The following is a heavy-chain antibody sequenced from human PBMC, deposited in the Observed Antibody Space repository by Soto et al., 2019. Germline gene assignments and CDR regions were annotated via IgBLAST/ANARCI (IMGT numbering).Heavy chain of an antibody. D-gene: IGHD5-12*01. V-gene: IGHV1-69*13. CDR3: ATNEGRDGYSFGY. CDR1: GVTFTRQD. CDR2: IIPIFGTP. J-gene: IGHJ4*02. Sequence: GASVKVSCKASGVTFTRQDMRWVRQAPGQGLEWMGGIIPIFGTPQYAEKFQDRVTITADESTSTAYMELSSLTSEDTAVYYCATNEGRDGYSFGYWGQGTLVTVSS.